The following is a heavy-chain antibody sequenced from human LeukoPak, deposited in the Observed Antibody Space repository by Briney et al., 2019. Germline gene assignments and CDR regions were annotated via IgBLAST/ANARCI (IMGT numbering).Heavy chain of an antibody. V-gene: IGHV3-11*05. CDR3: AKEAVVGARYYFDY. CDR2: ISSSRASQS. CDR1: GFIFSDYY. Sequence: GGSLRLSCAASGFIFSDYYMSWMRQAPGKGLEWVSYISSSRASQSDYADSVKGRFTISRDNSKNSLYLQVNSLRTEDTALYYCAKEAVVGARYYFDYWGQGSLVTVSS. D-gene: IGHD1-26*01. J-gene: IGHJ4*02.